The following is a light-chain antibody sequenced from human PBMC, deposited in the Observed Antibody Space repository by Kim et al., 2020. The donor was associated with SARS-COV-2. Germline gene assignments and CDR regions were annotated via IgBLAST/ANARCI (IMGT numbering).Light chain of an antibody. J-gene: IGKJ1*01. CDR2: GAS. CDR1: QSVLSSSNNKYF. Sequence: STINCKSSQSVLSSSNNKYFLAWYQQKPGPPPKLLMYGASTREAGVSDRFSGSGSGTDFTLTISSLQAEDLAVYYCQQYYSAPQTFGQGTKVEIK. CDR3: QQYYSAPQT. V-gene: IGKV4-1*01.